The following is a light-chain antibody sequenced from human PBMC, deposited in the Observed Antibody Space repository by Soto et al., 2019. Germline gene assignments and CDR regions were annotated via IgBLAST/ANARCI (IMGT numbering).Light chain of an antibody. CDR3: SSYTSTSTHYV. CDR2: EVT. Sequence: QSALTQPASVSGSPGQSITVSCTGTSSDVGGYSYVSWYQQHPGKAPKLMIYEVTNRPSGVSDRFSGSKSGNTASLTISGLQAEDEADYYCSSYTSTSTHYVFGTGTKLTVL. J-gene: IGLJ1*01. CDR1: SSDVGGYSY. V-gene: IGLV2-14*01.